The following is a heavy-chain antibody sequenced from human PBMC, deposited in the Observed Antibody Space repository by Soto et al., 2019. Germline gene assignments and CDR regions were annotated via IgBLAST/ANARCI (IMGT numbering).Heavy chain of an antibody. CDR1: GGSISSSSYY. D-gene: IGHD1-7*01. CDR2: IYYSGST. Sequence: SETLSLTCTVSGGSISSSSYYWGWIRQPPGKGLEWIGSIYYSGSTYYNPSLKSRVTISVDTSKNQFSLKLSSVTAADTAVYYCARHLGPELRLGYFDYWGQGTLVTVSS. J-gene: IGHJ4*02. CDR3: ARHLGPELRLGYFDY. V-gene: IGHV4-39*01.